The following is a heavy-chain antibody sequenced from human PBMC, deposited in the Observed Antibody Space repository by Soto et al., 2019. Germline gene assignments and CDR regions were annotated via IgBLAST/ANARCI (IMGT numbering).Heavy chain of an antibody. V-gene: IGHV4-59*01. Sequence: SETLSLTCAVYGGSFSGYYWSWIRQPPGKGLEWIGYIYYSGSTNYNPSLKSRVTISVDTSNNQFSLKLSSVTAADTAVYYCARGSGYYNWFDPWGQGTLVTVSS. CDR3: ARGSGYYNWFDP. CDR2: IYYSGST. J-gene: IGHJ5*02. CDR1: GGSFSGYY. D-gene: IGHD3-22*01.